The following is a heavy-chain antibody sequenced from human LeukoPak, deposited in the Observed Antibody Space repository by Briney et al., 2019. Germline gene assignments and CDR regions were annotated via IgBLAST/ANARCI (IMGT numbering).Heavy chain of an antibody. CDR3: ARDSFFHGNYRADYFDC. J-gene: IGHJ4*02. V-gene: IGHV3-48*03. Sequence: PGGSLRLSCAASGFNFRSYEMNWVRQAPGKGLEWLSYISGSGDTIYYADSVKGRFTISRDNAKNSLSLQMNSLRAEDTAIYYCARDSFFHGNYRADYFDCWGQGTLVTVSS. CDR1: GFNFRSYE. D-gene: IGHD4-11*01. CDR2: ISGSGDTI.